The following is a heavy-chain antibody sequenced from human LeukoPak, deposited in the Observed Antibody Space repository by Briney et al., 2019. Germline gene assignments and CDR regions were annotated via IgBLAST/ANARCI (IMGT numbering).Heavy chain of an antibody. CDR1: GFTVSSNF. D-gene: IGHD6-19*01. Sequence: GGSLSLSCAASGFTVSSNFMSWVRQAPGKGLEWVSVIYSGGTTYYADSVKGRFTISRDSSKNTLYLQMNTLRVEDTAVYYCARGVSSGWYYFDFWGQGTLVTVS. V-gene: IGHV3-66*01. J-gene: IGHJ4*02. CDR3: ARGVSSGWYYFDF. CDR2: IYSGGTT.